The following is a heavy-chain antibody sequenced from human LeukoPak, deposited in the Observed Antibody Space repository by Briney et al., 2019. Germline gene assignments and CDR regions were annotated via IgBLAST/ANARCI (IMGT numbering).Heavy chain of an antibody. D-gene: IGHD3-22*01. CDR2: INHSGST. Sequence: KTSETLSLTCAVYGGSFSGYYWSWTRQPPGKGLEWIGEINHSGSTNYNPSLKSRVTISVDTSKNQFSLKLSSVTAADTAVYYCAREAYDWGQGTLVTVSS. CDR3: AREAYD. J-gene: IGHJ4*02. CDR1: GGSFSGYY. V-gene: IGHV4-34*01.